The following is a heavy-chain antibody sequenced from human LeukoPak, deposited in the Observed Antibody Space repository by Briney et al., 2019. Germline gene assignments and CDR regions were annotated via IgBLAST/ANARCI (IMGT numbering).Heavy chain of an antibody. V-gene: IGHV1-2*02. CDR1: GYTFTGYY. J-gene: IGHJ6*02. CDR2: INPNSGDT. D-gene: IGHD3-10*01. CDR3: ARDMGRPSYGSVNHNLYFYYYYGMDV. Sequence: GASVKVSCKASGYTFTGYYMNWVRQAPGQGPEWMGWINPNSGDTSYAQRFQGRVTMTRDKSVSTAYMELRSLTSDDTAVYSCARDMGRPSYGSVNHNLYFYYYYGMDVWGQGTTVTVSS.